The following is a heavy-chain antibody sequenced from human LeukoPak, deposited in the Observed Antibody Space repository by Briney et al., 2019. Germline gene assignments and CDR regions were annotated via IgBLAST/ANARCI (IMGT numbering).Heavy chain of an antibody. Sequence: GGSLRLSCAASGFTFSTYSMNWVRQALGKGLEWVSSISSSSSYIYYANSVKGRFTISRDNARKSLFLQMNSLRAEDTAVYYCASETTRGYSYGSPTDGFDLWGQGTMVTVSS. V-gene: IGHV3-21*01. D-gene: IGHD5-18*01. CDR1: GFTFSTYS. CDR3: ASETTRGYSYGSPTDGFDL. CDR2: ISSSSSYI. J-gene: IGHJ3*01.